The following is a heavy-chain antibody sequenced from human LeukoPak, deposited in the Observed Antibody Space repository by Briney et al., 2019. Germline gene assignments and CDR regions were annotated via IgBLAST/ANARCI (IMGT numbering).Heavy chain of an antibody. CDR1: GDSISSDY. CDR2: IHYTGFT. J-gene: IGHJ4*02. CDR3: VRDTGLAARD. V-gene: IGHV4-59*01. D-gene: IGHD6-25*01. Sequence: SETLSLTCTVSGDSISSDYWSWIRQPPGRQLEWIGYIHYTGFTNYNPSLKSRVTIIVDTSRNQFSLRLSSVTAADSAVYYCVRDTGLAARDWGQGTLVTVSS.